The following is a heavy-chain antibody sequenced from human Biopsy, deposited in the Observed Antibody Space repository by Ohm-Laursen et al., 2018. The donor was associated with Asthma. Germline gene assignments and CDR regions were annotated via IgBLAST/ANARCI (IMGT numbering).Heavy chain of an antibody. Sequence: SLRLSCAASGFAFNNSSMTWVRQAPGKGLEWVSSISASGVRTFYADSVKGRFTISRDNAKNSLYLQMQSLRPEDTAFYYCAKSADYYDSTDYLDFWGRGTLVTVSS. CDR3: AKSADYYDSTDYLDF. CDR1: GFAFNNSS. CDR2: ISASGVRT. D-gene: IGHD3-22*01. J-gene: IGHJ4*01. V-gene: IGHV3-23*01.